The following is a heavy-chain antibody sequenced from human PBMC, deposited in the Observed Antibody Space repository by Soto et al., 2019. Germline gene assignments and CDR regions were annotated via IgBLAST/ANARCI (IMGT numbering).Heavy chain of an antibody. Sequence: QLQLVQSGAEVREPGSSVKVSCKASGGTFSSYTVIWVREAPGQGLEWMGGITPTLNIAKYAEKFQGRVTIAADESTSTVNMHLSRLRSEDTAVYFCARGYYSGSNPSSFDYWGQGTLVVGSS. V-gene: IGHV1-69*01. CDR1: GGTFSSYT. J-gene: IGHJ4*02. D-gene: IGHD1-26*01. CDR3: ARGYYSGSNPSSFDY. CDR2: ITPTLNIA.